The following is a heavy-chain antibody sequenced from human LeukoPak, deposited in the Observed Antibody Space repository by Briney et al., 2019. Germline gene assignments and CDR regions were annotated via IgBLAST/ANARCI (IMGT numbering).Heavy chain of an antibody. CDR1: GFTFSSFS. D-gene: IGHD4-17*01. CDR3: ARVIGSYGDSAY. J-gene: IGHJ4*02. V-gene: IGHV3-48*04. CDR2: ITSSSSST. Sequence: GGSLRLSCAASGFTFSSFSMNWVRQAPGKGLEWISYITSSSSSTYYADSVKGRFTISRDNAKNSLYLQMNSLRAEDTAAYYCARVIGSYGDSAYWGQGTLVTVSS.